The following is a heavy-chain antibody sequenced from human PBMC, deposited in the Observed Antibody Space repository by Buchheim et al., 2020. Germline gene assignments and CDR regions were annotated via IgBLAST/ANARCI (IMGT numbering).Heavy chain of an antibody. V-gene: IGHV3-23*01. J-gene: IGHJ6*02. CDR1: GFTFSSYA. Sequence: EVQLLESGGGLVQPGGSLRLSCAASGFTFSSYAMSWVRQAPGKGLEWVSAISGSGGSTYYADSVKGRFTISRANSQNTLYLQMNSLRAEDTAVYYCAKDRAMAPYYYYGMDVWGQGTT. CDR3: AKDRAMAPYYYYGMDV. D-gene: IGHD5-18*01. CDR2: ISGSGGST.